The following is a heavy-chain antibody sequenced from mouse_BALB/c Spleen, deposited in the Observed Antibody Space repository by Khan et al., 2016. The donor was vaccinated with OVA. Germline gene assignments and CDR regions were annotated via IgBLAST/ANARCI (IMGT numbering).Heavy chain of an antibody. CDR1: GYSITSGYG. J-gene: IGHJ2*01. CDR3: AETARIKY. CDR2: ISYSGST. D-gene: IGHD1-2*01. Sequence: EVQLVESGPGLVKPSQSLSLTCTVTGYSITSGYGWNWIRQFPGNKLEWMGYISYSGSTNYKPSLKSRISITRDTSKNQFFLQLNYVTTENTATDYCAETARIKYWGQGTTLTVSS. V-gene: IGHV3-2*02.